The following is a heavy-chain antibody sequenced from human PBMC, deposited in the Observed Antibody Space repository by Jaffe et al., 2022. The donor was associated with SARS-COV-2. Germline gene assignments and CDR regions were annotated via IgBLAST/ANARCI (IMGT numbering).Heavy chain of an antibody. J-gene: IGHJ6*02. CDR2: IYYSGST. CDR3: ASSPRGGYCSGGSCSPHGMDV. D-gene: IGHD2-15*01. Sequence: QVQLQESGPGLVKPSETLSLTCTVSGGSISSYYWSWIRQPPGKGLEWIGYIYYSGSTNYNPSLKSRVTISVDTSKNQFSLKLSSVTAADTAVYYCASSPRGGYCSGGSCSPHGMDVWGQGTTVTVSS. CDR1: GGSISSYY. V-gene: IGHV4-59*01.